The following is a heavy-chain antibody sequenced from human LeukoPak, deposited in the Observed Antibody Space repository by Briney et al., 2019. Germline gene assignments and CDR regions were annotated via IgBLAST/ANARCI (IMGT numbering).Heavy chain of an antibody. J-gene: IGHJ4*02. CDR2: IYYSGST. V-gene: IGHV4-39*07. Sequence: SETLSLTCTVSGGSISSSSYYWGWIRQPPGKGLEWIGSIYYSGSTYYNPSLKSRVTISVDTSKNQFSLKLSSVTAADTAVYYCARKSVQWHHLDYWGQGTLVTVSS. CDR1: GGSISSSSYY. D-gene: IGHD6-19*01. CDR3: ARKSVQWHHLDY.